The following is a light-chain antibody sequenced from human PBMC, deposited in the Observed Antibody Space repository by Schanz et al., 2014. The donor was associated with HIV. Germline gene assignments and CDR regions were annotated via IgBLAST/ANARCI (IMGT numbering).Light chain of an antibody. CDR1: SSNNGSNT. CDR3: ATWDDSLNCVV. J-gene: IGLJ2*01. V-gene: IGLV1-44*01. Sequence: QFVLTQPPSASGTPGQRVTISCSGSSSNNGSNTVNWYQHLPGSAPQLLIYSDNQRPSRVPDRFFGSKSGTSASLAISGLRSDDEAHYYCATWDDSLNCVVFGGGTKLTVL. CDR2: SDN.